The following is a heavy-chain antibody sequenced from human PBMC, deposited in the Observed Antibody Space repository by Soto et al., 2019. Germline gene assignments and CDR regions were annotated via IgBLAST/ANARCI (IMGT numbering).Heavy chain of an antibody. CDR3: ARGRYGSGSYRVFYYYGMDV. CDR1: GGSFSGYF. J-gene: IGHJ6*02. CDR2: INHSGST. V-gene: IGHV4-34*01. D-gene: IGHD3-10*01. Sequence: PSETLSLTCAVYGGSFSGYFCTWIRQPPGKGLEWIGEINHSGSTNYNPSLKSRVTISVGTSKNQFSLKLSSVTAADTAVYYCARGRYGSGSYRVFYYYGMDVWGQGTTVTVSS.